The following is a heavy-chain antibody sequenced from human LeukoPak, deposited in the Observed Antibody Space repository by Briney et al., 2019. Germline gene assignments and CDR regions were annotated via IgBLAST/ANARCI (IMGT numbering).Heavy chain of an antibody. Sequence: HTGGSLRLSCAASGFTFSSYGMSWVRQAPGKGLEWVSAISGSGGSTYYADSVKGRFTISRDNSKNTLYLQMNSLRAEDTAVYYCAKCPAYYDILTGWSSIYYYMDVWGKGTTVIISS. CDR3: AKCPAYYDILTGWSSIYYYMDV. V-gene: IGHV3-23*01. CDR1: GFTFSSYG. CDR2: ISGSGGST. D-gene: IGHD3-9*01. J-gene: IGHJ6*03.